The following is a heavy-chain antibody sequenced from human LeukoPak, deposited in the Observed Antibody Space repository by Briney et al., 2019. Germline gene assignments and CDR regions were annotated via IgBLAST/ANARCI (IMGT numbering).Heavy chain of an antibody. Sequence: GGSLRLSCAASGFSFSSYAMSWVRQAPGKGLEWVSTISHSAHTTYYADSVKGRFTISRDSSKNTLYLQMNSLRADDTAVYYCARVDYYDFYLDYWGQGTLVTVSS. D-gene: IGHD3-3*01. CDR1: GFSFSSYA. J-gene: IGHJ4*02. V-gene: IGHV3-23*01. CDR2: ISHSAHTT. CDR3: ARVDYYDFYLDY.